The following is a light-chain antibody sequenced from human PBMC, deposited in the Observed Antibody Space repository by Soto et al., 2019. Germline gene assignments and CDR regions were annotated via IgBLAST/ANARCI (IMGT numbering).Light chain of an antibody. CDR2: WAS. V-gene: IGKV4-1*01. CDR3: QQYYSTPTWT. J-gene: IGKJ1*01. CDR1: QSVLYSSNNKNY. Sequence: DIVMTQSPDSLAVSLGERATINCKCSQSVLYSSNNKNYLAWYQQKPGQPPKLLIYWASTREPGVPDRFSGSGSRTDLTLIISSLQAEDVAVYYCQQYYSTPTWTFGQGTKVEIK.